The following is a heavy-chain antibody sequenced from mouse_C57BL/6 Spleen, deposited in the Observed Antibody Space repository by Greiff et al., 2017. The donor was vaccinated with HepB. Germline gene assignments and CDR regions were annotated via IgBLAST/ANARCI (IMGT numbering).Heavy chain of an antibody. CDR2: IDPETGGT. CDR3: TRNDGSSYYYAMDY. D-gene: IGHD1-1*01. V-gene: IGHV1-15*01. Sequence: QVQLQQSGAELVRPGASVTLSCKASGYTFTDYEMHWVKQTPVHGLEWIGAIDPETGGTAYNQKFKGKAILTADKSSSTAYMELRSLTSEDSAVYYCTRNDGSSYYYAMDYWGQGTSVTVSS. CDR1: GYTFTDYE. J-gene: IGHJ4*01.